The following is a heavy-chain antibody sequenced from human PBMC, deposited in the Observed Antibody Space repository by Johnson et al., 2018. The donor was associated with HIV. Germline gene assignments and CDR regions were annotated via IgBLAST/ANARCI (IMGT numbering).Heavy chain of an antibody. V-gene: IGHV3-30*03. CDR3: VRRFYDSSAFDV. CDR2: ISYDGSNK. CDR1: GFTLSSYG. J-gene: IGHJ3*01. D-gene: IGHD3-22*01. Sequence: QVQLVESGGGVVQPGRSLRLSCAASGFTLSSYGMHWVRQAPGKGLEWVAVISYDGSNKYYADSVKGRFTISRDNSKYTLFLQMNSLRAEDTAMYFCVRRFYDSSAFDVWGQGTLVTVSS.